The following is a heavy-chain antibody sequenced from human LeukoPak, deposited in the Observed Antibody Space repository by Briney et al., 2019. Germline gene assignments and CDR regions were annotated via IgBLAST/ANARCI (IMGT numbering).Heavy chain of an antibody. CDR3: ARVRSGLHMDV. D-gene: IGHD2-15*01. J-gene: IGHJ6*02. V-gene: IGHV3-48*03. CDR1: GFTFSSYE. CDR2: ISSRGTTI. Sequence: GGSLRLSCAVSGFTFSSYEMNWVRQAPGQGLEWVSYISSRGTTIYYVDSVKGRFTISRDNAKNSLYLQMNSLRAEDTALYYCARVRSGLHMDVLGQGTTVTVSS.